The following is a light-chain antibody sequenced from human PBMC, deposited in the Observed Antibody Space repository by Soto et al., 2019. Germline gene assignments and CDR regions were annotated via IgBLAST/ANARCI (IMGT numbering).Light chain of an antibody. CDR1: QSVRSDY. J-gene: IGKJ4*01. Sequence: EIVGMEYPGTVSQCSGHRATXSCRASQSVRSDYFAWYQRKPGQAPRFIIIGVSTRATGIPDRFSGNGSSTDFTLTTSRLEPEDFALYYCRQYGKWPLTFGGGRKVDIK. CDR3: RQYGKWPLT. V-gene: IGKV3-20*01. CDR2: GVS.